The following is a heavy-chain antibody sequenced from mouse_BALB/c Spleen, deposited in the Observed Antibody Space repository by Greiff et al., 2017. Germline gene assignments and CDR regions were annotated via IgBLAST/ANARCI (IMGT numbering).Heavy chain of an antibody. CDR1: GYTFTSYW. J-gene: IGHJ4*01. D-gene: IGHD2-3*01. Sequence: VQLQQSGTVLARPGASVKMSCKASGYTFTSYWMHWVKQRPGQGLEWIGAIYPGNSDTSYNQKFKGKAKLTAVTSTSTAYMVLSSLTTEDSAVYYCARRGYYEAMEYWGQGTSVTVSS. CDR3: ARRGYYEAMEY. V-gene: IGHV1-5*01. CDR2: IYPGNSDT.